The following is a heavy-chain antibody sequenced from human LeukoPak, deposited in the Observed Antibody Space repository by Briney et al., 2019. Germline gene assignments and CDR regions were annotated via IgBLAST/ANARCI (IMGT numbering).Heavy chain of an antibody. Sequence: GGSLRLSCAASGFTFSSYSMNWVRQAPGKGLEWVSYISSSSSTIYYAGSVKGRFTISRDNAKNSLYLQMNSLRAEDTAAYYCARDPTYSYGPVWGQGTLVTVSS. CDR1: GFTFSSYS. V-gene: IGHV3-48*01. CDR3: ARDPTYSYGPV. CDR2: ISSSSSTI. D-gene: IGHD5-18*01. J-gene: IGHJ4*02.